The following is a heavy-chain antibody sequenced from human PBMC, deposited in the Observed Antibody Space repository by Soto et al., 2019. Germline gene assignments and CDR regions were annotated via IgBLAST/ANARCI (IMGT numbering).Heavy chain of an antibody. V-gene: IGHV3-33*01. Sequence: GGSLILSCAASGFTFSSYDMHWVRQAPGKGLEWVADIRNSGSNKYYADSVKGRFTISRDNAKNSLYLQMNSLRAEDTAVYYCARAEYYDLDAFDIRGQGTMVTVSS. D-gene: IGHD3-3*01. CDR2: IRNSGSNK. J-gene: IGHJ3*02. CDR3: ARAEYYDLDAFDI. CDR1: GFTFSSYD.